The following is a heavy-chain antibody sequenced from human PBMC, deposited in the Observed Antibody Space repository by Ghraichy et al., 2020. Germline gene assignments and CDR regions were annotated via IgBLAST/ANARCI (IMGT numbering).Heavy chain of an antibody. J-gene: IGHJ6*02. D-gene: IGHD1-26*01. CDR3: ARDNRPTSRWELLYYYYGMDV. Sequence: GGSLRLSCAASGFTFSSYGMHWVRQAPGKGLEWVAVIWYDGSNKYYADSVKGRFTISRDNSKNTLYLQMNSLRAEDTAVYYCARDNRPTSRWELLYYYYGMDVWGQGTTVTVSS. CDR2: IWYDGSNK. CDR1: GFTFSSYG. V-gene: IGHV3-33*08.